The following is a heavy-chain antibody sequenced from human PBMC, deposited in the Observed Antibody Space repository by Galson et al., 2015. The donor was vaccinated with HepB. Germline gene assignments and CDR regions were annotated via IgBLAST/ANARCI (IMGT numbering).Heavy chain of an antibody. J-gene: IGHJ2*01. D-gene: IGHD6-19*01. Sequence: CAISGDSVSSNSAAWNWIRQSPSRGLEWLGRTYYRSKWYNDYGVSVKSRITINPDTSKNQFSLQLNSVTPEDTAVYYCARGTGGYSSGWYGRYFDLWGRGALVTVSS. CDR2: TYYRSKWYN. V-gene: IGHV6-1*01. CDR3: ARGTGGYSSGWYGRYFDL. CDR1: GDSVSSNSAA.